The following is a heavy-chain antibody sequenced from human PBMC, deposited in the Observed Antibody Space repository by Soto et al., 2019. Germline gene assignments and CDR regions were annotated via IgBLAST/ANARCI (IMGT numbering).Heavy chain of an antibody. Sequence: QVQLQESGPGLVKPSETLSLTCTVSGGSVSSGSYYWRWIRQPPGKGLEWIGYIYYSGSTNYNPSLKSRVTISVDTSKNQFPLKLSSVTAADEAVYYCARWVTMIVGEHNWFDPWGQGTLVTVSS. CDR3: ARWVTMIVGEHNWFDP. CDR1: GGSVSSGSYY. D-gene: IGHD3-22*01. V-gene: IGHV4-61*01. CDR2: IYYSGST. J-gene: IGHJ5*02.